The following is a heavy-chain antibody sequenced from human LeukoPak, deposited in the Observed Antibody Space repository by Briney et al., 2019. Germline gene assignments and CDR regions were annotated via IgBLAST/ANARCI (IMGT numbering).Heavy chain of an antibody. J-gene: IGHJ6*02. V-gene: IGHV5-51*01. CDR3: ARHGPLSNYYYGTDV. CDR1: GYSFTSYW. Sequence: GESLKISCKGSGYSFTSYWIGWVRQMPGKGLEWMGIIYPGDSDTRYSPSFQGQVTISADKSISTAYLQWSSLKASDTAMYYCARHGPLSNYYYGTDVWGQGTTVTVSS. CDR2: IYPGDSDT.